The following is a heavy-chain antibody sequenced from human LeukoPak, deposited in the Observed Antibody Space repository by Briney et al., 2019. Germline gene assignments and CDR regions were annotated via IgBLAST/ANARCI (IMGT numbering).Heavy chain of an antibody. Sequence: PGGSLRLSCTASGFIFGDYAMSWVRQAPGKGLEWVSFIRSKAYGGTTEYAASVKGRFTISRDDSKSIAFLQMNSLKTEDTAVYYCTRELGYCTNGVCYRAYYFDYWGQGTLVTVSS. CDR1: GFIFGDYA. CDR3: TRELGYCTNGVCYRAYYFDY. D-gene: IGHD2-8*01. J-gene: IGHJ4*02. CDR2: IRSKAYGGTT. V-gene: IGHV3-49*04.